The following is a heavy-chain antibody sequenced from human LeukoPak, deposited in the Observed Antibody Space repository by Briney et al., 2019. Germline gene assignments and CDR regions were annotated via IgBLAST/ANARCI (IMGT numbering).Heavy chain of an antibody. CDR3: ASFIAAAGYDY. CDR2: INHSGST. D-gene: IGHD6-13*01. V-gene: IGHV4-34*01. J-gene: IGHJ4*02. CDR1: GGSFSGYY. Sequence: KPSETLSLTCAVYGGSFSGYYWSWIRQPPGKGLEWIGEINHSGSTNYNPSLKSRVTISVDTSKNQFSLKLSSVTAADTAVYYCASFIAAAGYDYWGQGTLVTVSS.